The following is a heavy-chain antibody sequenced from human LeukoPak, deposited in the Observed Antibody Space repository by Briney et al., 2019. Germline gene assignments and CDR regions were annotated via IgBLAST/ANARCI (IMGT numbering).Heavy chain of an antibody. CDR3: ARDSSGADAFDI. CDR1: GGSFSGYY. D-gene: IGHD3-22*01. Sequence: SETLSLTCAVYGGSFSGYYWSWIRQPPGKGLEWIGEINHSGSTNYNPSLKSRVTISVDTSKNQFSLKLSSVTAADTAVYYCARDSSGADAFDIWGQGTMVTVSS. V-gene: IGHV4-34*01. CDR2: INHSGST. J-gene: IGHJ3*02.